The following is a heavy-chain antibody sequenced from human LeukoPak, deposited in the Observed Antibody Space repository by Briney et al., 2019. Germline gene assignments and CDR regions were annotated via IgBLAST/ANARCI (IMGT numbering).Heavy chain of an antibody. Sequence: SETLSLTCTVSGGSISSGSYYWNWIRQRQPAGKGLEWIGHIQIGGSTNYNPSLKSRITISVDTSKNQFSLKLSSVTAADTAVYYCARDILATSIAAPYYWGQGTLVTVSS. CDR2: IQIGGST. CDR1: GGSISSGSYY. V-gene: IGHV4-61*09. CDR3: ARDILATSIAAPYY. D-gene: IGHD6-13*01. J-gene: IGHJ4*02.